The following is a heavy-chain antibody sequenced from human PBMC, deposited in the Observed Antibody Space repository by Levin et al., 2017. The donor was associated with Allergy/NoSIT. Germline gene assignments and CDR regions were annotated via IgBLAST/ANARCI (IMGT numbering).Heavy chain of an antibody. CDR2: LNQDGSER. J-gene: IGHJ5*02. D-gene: IGHD1-26*01. V-gene: IGHV3-7*03. CDR1: GFTFTSNW. Sequence: ESLKISCAASGFTFTSNWMSWVRQVPGKGLEWVANLNQDGSERNYVDSVKGRFTISRDNAKNSLYLQMNNLRAEDTALYYCVRHLALSAWGQGTLVTVSS. CDR3: VRHLALSA.